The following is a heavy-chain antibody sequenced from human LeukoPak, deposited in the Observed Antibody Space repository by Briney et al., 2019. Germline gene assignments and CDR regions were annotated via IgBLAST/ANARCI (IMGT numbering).Heavy chain of an antibody. J-gene: IGHJ4*02. CDR3: AKPIYDSSGYYYDY. V-gene: IGHV3-23*01. CDR2: ISGSGGST. Sequence: PGGSLRLSCAASGFTFSSYAMSWVRQAPGKGLEWVSAISGSGGSTYYADSVKGRFTISRDSSKNTLYLQMNSLRAEDTAVYYCAKPIYDSSGYYYDYWGQGTLVTVSS. CDR1: GFTFSSYA. D-gene: IGHD3-22*01.